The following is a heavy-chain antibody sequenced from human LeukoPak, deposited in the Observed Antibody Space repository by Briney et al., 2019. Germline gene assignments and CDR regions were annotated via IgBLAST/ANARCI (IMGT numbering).Heavy chain of an antibody. D-gene: IGHD3-3*01. J-gene: IGHJ6*03. CDR3: ARARITIFGVVILNYYYYMDV. CDR1: GFTFSSYW. V-gene: IGHV3-7*01. Sequence: PGGSLRLSCAASGFTFSSYWMSWVRQAPGKGLEWVANIKQDGSEKYYVDSVKGRFTISRDNAKNSLYLQMNSLRAEDTAVYYCARARITIFGVVILNYYYYMDVWGKGTTVTVSS. CDR2: IKQDGSEK.